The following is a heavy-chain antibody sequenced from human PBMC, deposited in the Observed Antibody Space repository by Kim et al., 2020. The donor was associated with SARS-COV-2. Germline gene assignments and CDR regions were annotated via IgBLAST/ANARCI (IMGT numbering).Heavy chain of an antibody. Sequence: GGSLRLSCAASGFSFNIYAMSWVRQAPGKGLEWVSAITGACSNTYYADSVKGRFPISRDNSQNSLYLQMNNLRAEDTAVYYCAKCANIAAAGACDYWGPGNLVTVSS. CDR1: GFSFNIYA. CDR2: ITGACSNT. V-gene: IGHV3-23*01. CDR3: AKCANIAAAGACDY. D-gene: IGHD6-25*01. J-gene: IGHJ4*02.